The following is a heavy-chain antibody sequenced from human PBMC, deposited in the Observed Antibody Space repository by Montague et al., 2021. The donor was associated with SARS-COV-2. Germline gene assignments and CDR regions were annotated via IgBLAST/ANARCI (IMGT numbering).Heavy chain of an antibody. V-gene: IGHV4-59*01. D-gene: IGHD3-22*01. CDR2: TYHNGIT. J-gene: IGHJ6*02. CDR1: GGSINSYY. Sequence: SETLSLTCTVSGGSINSYYWSWIRQSPGKGLEWIGYTYHNGITNSNPSLKSRVTISVDTSKNQFSLKLSSVTAADTAVYYCARDSDYYDSSAGYYYGMDVWGQGTTVTVSS. CDR3: ARDSDYYDSSAGYYYGMDV.